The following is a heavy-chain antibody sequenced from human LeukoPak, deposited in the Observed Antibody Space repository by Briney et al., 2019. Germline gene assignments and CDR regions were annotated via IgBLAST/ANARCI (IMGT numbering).Heavy chain of an antibody. Sequence: GGSLRLSCAASGFTFTSNWMSWVRQAPGKGLEWVANIKQDGSDRCYVDSAKGRFTISRDNAKSSLYLQMNSLRAEDTAVYYCARDYYYDSSVDYWGQGTLVTVSS. CDR2: IKQDGSDR. V-gene: IGHV3-7*01. J-gene: IGHJ4*02. CDR1: GFTFTSNW. D-gene: IGHD3-22*01. CDR3: ARDYYYDSSVDY.